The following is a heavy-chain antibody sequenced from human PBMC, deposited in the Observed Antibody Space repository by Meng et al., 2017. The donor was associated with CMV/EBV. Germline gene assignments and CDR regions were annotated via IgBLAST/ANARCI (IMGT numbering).Heavy chain of an antibody. CDR3: ARRIGDIVVVPAAIHASQNWFDP. J-gene: IGHJ5*02. Sequence: SETLSLTCTVSGGSISSSSYYWGWIRQPPGKGLEWIGSIYYSGSTYYNPSLKSRVTISVDTSKNQFSLKLSSVTDADTAVYYCARRIGDIVVVPAAIHASQNWFDPWGQGTLVTVSS. V-gene: IGHV4-39*01. D-gene: IGHD2-2*02. CDR2: IYYSGST. CDR1: GGSISSSSYY.